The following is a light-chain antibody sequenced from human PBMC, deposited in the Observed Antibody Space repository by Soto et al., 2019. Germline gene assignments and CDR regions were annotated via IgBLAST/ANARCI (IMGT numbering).Light chain of an antibody. J-gene: IGKJ1*01. V-gene: IGKV3-15*01. CDR1: QSVSSN. CDR2: GAS. CDR3: HVYNDWPQRT. Sequence: EIVMTQSPATLSVSPGERVTLSCRASQSVSSNLAWYQQKPGQAPRLLIHGASTRATGVPARFSGSGSGTEFNLPTSSMQSADFAVYYCHVYNDWPQRTFGQGTKVEMK.